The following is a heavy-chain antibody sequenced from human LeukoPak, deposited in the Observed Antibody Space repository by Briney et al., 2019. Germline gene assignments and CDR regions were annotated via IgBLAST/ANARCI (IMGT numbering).Heavy chain of an antibody. D-gene: IGHD3-16*01. CDR1: GFTFSNYG. J-gene: IGHJ4*02. CDR3: AKDPAVKSYGYKGSDH. V-gene: IGHV3-30*18. CDR2: VSYDGSTK. Sequence: GGSLRLSCAASGFTFSNYGMQWVRQAPGKGLEWVAVVSYDGSTKYYEDSVKGRFTISRDNSKNTLYLQMDSLRVEDTAVYYCAKDPAVKSYGYKGSDHWGQGTLVTVSS.